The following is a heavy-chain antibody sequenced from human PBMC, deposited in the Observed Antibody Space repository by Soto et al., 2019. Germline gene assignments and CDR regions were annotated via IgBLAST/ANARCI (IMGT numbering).Heavy chain of an antibody. CDR2: IKQDGSEK. D-gene: IGHD3-3*02. V-gene: IGHV3-7*01. J-gene: IGHJ4*02. CDR3: ARDRRGRLPFLPDY. Sequence: PGGSLRLSCAASGFTFSSYWMSWVRQAPGKGLEWVANIKQDGSEKYYVDSVKGRFTISRDNAKNSLYLQMNSLRAEDTAVYYCARDRRGRLPFLPDYWGQGTLVTVSS. CDR1: GFTFSSYW.